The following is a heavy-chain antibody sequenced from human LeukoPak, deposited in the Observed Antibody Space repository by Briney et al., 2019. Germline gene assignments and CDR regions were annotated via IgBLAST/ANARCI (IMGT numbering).Heavy chain of an antibody. CDR2: INPNSGGT. D-gene: IGHD3-22*01. CDR3: ARDEPNYYDSSGYYFFSY. Sequence: GASVKVSCKASGYTFTSYGISWVRQAPGQGLEWMGWINPNSGGTNYAQKFQGRVTMTRDTSISTAYMELSRLRSDDTAVYYCARDEPNYYDSSGYYFFSYWGQGTLVTVSS. CDR1: GYTFTSYG. V-gene: IGHV1-2*02. J-gene: IGHJ4*02.